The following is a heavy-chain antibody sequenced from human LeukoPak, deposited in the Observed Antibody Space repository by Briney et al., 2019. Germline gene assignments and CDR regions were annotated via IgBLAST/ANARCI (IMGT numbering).Heavy chain of an antibody. Sequence: GGSLRLSCAASGFTFGDTWMNWVRQVPGQGLEWMANIKQDGSEKCYVASVKGRFTISRDNGKSSLYLQMNSLRAEDTALYYCATSYDMGWLIGYWGQGTLVTVSS. CDR2: IKQDGSEK. D-gene: IGHD3/OR15-3a*01. CDR3: ATSYDMGWLIGY. V-gene: IGHV3-7*03. CDR1: GFTFGDTW. J-gene: IGHJ4*02.